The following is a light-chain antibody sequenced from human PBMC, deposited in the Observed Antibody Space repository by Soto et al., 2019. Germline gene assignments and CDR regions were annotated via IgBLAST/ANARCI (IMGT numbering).Light chain of an antibody. CDR3: LQDYSYPRT. CDR2: ASS. Sequence: AIQMTQSPSSLSASVGDRVTITCRAGQGIRTDLGWYQQKPGRAPKLLIYASSKLQTGVPSRFRGSGSGTDFTLTISSLQPEDFATYYCLQDYSYPRTFGLGTKV. J-gene: IGKJ1*01. CDR1: QGIRTD. V-gene: IGKV1-6*01.